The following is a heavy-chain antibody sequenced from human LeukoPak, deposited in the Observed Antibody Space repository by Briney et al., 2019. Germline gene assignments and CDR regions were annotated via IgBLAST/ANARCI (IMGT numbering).Heavy chain of an antibody. D-gene: IGHD2-2*01. CDR2: ISGSGVST. Sequence: GGSLRLSCAASGFTFSSYAMSWVRQAPGKGLEWVSTISGSGVSTYYADSVKGRFTISRDNSKNTLYLQMNSLRAEDTAVYYCAKDGPLDSTEDYWGQGTLVTVSS. CDR3: AKDGPLDSTEDY. CDR1: GFTFSSYA. V-gene: IGHV3-23*01. J-gene: IGHJ4*02.